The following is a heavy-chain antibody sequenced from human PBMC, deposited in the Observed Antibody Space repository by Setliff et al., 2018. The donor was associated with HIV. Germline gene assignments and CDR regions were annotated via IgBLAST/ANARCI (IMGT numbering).Heavy chain of an antibody. D-gene: IGHD2-8*01. Sequence: ASVKVSCKTSGYMFSSYGISWVRQAPGQGLEWMGWIDSNNGNRNFAQKFRGRVTMTTDISTNTAYMEVRSLSFDDTAVYYCVRLTADRTNYYYYMDVWGKGTTVTVSS. V-gene: IGHV1-18*01. CDR3: VRLTADRTNYYYYMDV. CDR1: GYMFSSYG. CDR2: IDSNNGNR. J-gene: IGHJ6*03.